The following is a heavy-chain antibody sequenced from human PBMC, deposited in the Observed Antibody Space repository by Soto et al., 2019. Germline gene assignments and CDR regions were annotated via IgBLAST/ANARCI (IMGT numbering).Heavy chain of an antibody. V-gene: IGHV4-59*01. J-gene: IGHJ4*02. D-gene: IGHD3-22*01. Sequence: SETLSLTCTVSGGSISSYCWSWIRQPPGKGLEWIGYIYYSGSTNYNPSLKSRVTISVDTSKNQFSLKLSSVTAADTAVYYCARGLDYYDSSYYFDYWGQGTLVTVSS. CDR3: ARGLDYYDSSYYFDY. CDR1: GGSISSYC. CDR2: IYYSGST.